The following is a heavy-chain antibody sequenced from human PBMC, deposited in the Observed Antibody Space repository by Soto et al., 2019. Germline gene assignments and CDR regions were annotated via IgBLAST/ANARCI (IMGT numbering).Heavy chain of an antibody. D-gene: IGHD1-1*01. J-gene: IGHJ4*02. CDR1: GYAFTTYG. Sequence: QVHLVQSGAEVKKPGASVKVSCKGSGYAFTTYGITWVRQAPGQGLEWMGWISAHNGNTNYAQKLQGRVTVTRDTSTSTAYMELRSLRSDDTAVDYRARGRYGDYWGQGALVTVSS. CDR3: ARGRYGDY. V-gene: IGHV1-18*01. CDR2: ISAHNGNT.